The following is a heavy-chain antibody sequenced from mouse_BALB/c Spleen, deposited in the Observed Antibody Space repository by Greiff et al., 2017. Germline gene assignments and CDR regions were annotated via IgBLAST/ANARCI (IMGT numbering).Heavy chain of an antibody. V-gene: IGHV14-3*02. CDR2: IDPANGNT. Sequence: VQLQQSGAELVKPGASVKLSCTASGFNIKDTYMHWVKQRPEQGLEWIGRIDPANGNTKYDPKFQGKATITADTSSNTAYLQLSSLTSEDTAVYYGDRYGKGAMDYWGEGTAVTGSA. CDR1: GFNIKDTY. J-gene: IGHJ4*01. D-gene: IGHD2-1*01. CDR3: DRYGKGAMDY.